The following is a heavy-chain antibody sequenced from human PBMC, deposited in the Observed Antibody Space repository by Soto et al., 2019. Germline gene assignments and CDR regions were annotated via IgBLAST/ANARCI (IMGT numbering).Heavy chain of an antibody. CDR2: INDNGGT. Sequence: SETLSLTCGVYGGSVRGYYWGWIRQSPGKGLEWIGDINDNGGTNYNPSLKSRVTTSLDTSKKQVSLMVSSVTAADTAVYYCARGRYSYETIYYKFYYSALDVWGQGTTVTVSS. J-gene: IGHJ6*02. CDR3: ARGRYSYETIYYKFYYSALDV. V-gene: IGHV4-34*01. D-gene: IGHD3-10*01. CDR1: GGSVRGYY.